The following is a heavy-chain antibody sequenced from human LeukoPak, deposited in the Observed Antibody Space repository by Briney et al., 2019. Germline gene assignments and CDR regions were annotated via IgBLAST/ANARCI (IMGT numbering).Heavy chain of an antibody. J-gene: IGHJ3*02. CDR3: AKGGSVTAPDDAFAI. Sequence: PGGSLRLSCAASGFTFSSYAMIWVRQAPGKGLEWVSVISGSGGGTYFADSVKGRFTISRDNSKTTLYLQMNSLRAEDTAIYYCAKGGSVTAPDDAFAIWGQGTMVTVSS. CDR2: ISGSGGGT. V-gene: IGHV3-23*01. D-gene: IGHD5/OR15-5a*01. CDR1: GFTFSSYA.